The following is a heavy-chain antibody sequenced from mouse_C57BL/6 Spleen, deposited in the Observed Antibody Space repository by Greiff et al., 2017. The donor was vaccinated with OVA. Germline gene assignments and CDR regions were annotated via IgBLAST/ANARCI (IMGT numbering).Heavy chain of an antibody. V-gene: IGHV1-26*01. D-gene: IGHD1-1*01. CDR3: ARSGNGYGSSPFAY. CDR1: GYTFTDYY. Sequence: VQLQQSGPELVKPGASVKISCKASGYTFTDYYMNWVKQSHGKSLEWIGDINPNNGGTSYNQKFKGKATLTVDKSSSTAYMELRSLTSEDSAVYYCARSGNGYGSSPFAYWGQGTLVTVSA. CDR2: INPNNGGT. J-gene: IGHJ3*01.